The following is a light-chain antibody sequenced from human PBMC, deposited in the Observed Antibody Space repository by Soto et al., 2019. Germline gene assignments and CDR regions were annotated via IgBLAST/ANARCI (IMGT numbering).Light chain of an antibody. CDR2: TAS. J-gene: IGKJ5*01. CDR3: QQAASFPIT. Sequence: DIQMTQSPSSLSASVGYRVAITCRTIHNINRYLKWYHQNPGKAPNLLIYTASSLQSGVPSRFSGSGSGTDFTLTINGLQPEDFATYYCQQAASFPITFGQGTRLEI. V-gene: IGKV1-12*01. CDR1: HNINRY.